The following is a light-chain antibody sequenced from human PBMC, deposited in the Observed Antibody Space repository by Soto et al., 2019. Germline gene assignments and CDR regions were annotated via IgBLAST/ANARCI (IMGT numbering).Light chain of an antibody. CDR2: AAS. CDR3: QESYSSPWT. CDR1: QRISSY. Sequence: DIQMTQSPATLSASVGDRVTITCRASQRISSYLNWYQQKPGKAPKLLISAASSLQSGVSSRFSGSGSGTVFTLTISSLQPEDFATYYCQESYSSPWTFGQGTKVDIK. J-gene: IGKJ1*01. V-gene: IGKV1-39*01.